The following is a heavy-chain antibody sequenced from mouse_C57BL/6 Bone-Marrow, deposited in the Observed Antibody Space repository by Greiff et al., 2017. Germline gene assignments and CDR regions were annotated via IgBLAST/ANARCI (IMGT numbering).Heavy chain of an antibody. Sequence: VQLQQPGAELVKPGASVKMSCKASGYTFTSSWITWVKQRPGQGLEWIGDIYPGSGSTNYNEKFKSKATLTVDTSSSTAYMQLSSLTSEDSAVYYCARVYYGNYSWYFDVWGTGTTVTVSS. D-gene: IGHD2-1*01. CDR3: ARVYYGNYSWYFDV. V-gene: IGHV1-55*01. J-gene: IGHJ1*03. CDR2: IYPGSGST. CDR1: GYTFTSSW.